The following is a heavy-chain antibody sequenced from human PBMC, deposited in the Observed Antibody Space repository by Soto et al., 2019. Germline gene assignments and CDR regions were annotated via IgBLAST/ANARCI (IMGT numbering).Heavy chain of an antibody. CDR1: GYTFTSYG. CDR2: ISAYNGHT. J-gene: IGHJ6*02. V-gene: IGHV1-18*04. D-gene: IGHD6-6*01. CDR3: AREGVAARPPYYCYGMNA. Sequence: ASVKVSCKASGYTFTSYGINWVRQAPVQGLELMGWISAYNGHTNYAQKLQGRATMTTDTSPSTAYMELRSLRSDDTAVYYCAREGVAARPPYYCYGMNASGQGSTVTVSS.